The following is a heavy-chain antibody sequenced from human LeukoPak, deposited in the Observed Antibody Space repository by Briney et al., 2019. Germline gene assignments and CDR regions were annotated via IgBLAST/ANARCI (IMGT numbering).Heavy chain of an antibody. CDR1: GFTFSSYA. V-gene: IGHV3-30-3*01. CDR3: ARVGMVRGAGDY. D-gene: IGHD3-10*01. CDR2: ISYDGSNK. J-gene: IGHJ4*02. Sequence: PGGSLRLSCAASGFTFSSYAMHWVRQAPGKGLEWVAVISYDGSNKYYADSVKGRFTISRDNSKNTLYLQMNSLRAEDTAVYYCARVGMVRGAGDYWGQGTLVTVSS.